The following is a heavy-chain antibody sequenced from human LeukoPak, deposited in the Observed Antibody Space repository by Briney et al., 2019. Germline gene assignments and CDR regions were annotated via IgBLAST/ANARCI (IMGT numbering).Heavy chain of an antibody. CDR3: ARVLSNWGVFDY. CDR2: INHSGST. J-gene: IGHJ4*02. CDR1: GGSFSGYY. V-gene: IGHV4-34*01. D-gene: IGHD7-27*01. Sequence: SETLSLTCAVYGGSFSGYYWSWIRQPPGKGLEWIGEINHSGSTNYNPSLKSRVTISVDTSKNQFSLKLSSVTAADTAVYYCARVLSNWGVFDYWGQGTLVTVSS.